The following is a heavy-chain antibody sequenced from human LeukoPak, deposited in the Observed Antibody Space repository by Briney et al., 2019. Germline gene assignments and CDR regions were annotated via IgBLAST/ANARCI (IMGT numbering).Heavy chain of an antibody. CDR3: ARLRGNSDWSIDY. CDR2: VYYTGST. V-gene: IGHV4-61*08. J-gene: IGHJ4*02. Sequence: SETLSLTCAVSGGSISSGGYSWSWIRQPPGKGLEWIGYVYYTGSTNYNPSLKSRLTISVDTSKNQFSLKLSSVTAADTAVYYCARLRGNSDWSIDYWGQGTLVTVSS. D-gene: IGHD6-19*01. CDR1: GGSISSGGYS.